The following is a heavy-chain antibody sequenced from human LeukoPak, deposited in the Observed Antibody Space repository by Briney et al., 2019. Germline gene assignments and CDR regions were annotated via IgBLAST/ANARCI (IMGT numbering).Heavy chain of an antibody. CDR2: ISIGGNRK. CDR3: AKGRKWELPFDY. J-gene: IGHJ4*02. V-gene: IGHV3-23*01. CDR1: GFTFSNYA. Sequence: RGSLRLSCAASGFTFSNYAMSWVRQAPGKGLEWVSAISIGGNRKYYADSVKGRFAISRDDSKNTLFLQMNSLRAEDTAVYYCAKGRKWELPFDYWGQGTLVTVSS. D-gene: IGHD1-26*01.